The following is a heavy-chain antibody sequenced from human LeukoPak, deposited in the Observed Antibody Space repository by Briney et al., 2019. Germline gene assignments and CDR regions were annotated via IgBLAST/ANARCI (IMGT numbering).Heavy chain of an antibody. D-gene: IGHD1-14*01. CDR2: TYYRSKWYN. J-gene: IGHJ6*02. Sequence: SQTLSLTCAISGDTVSSNSAAWRWIRQSPTRGLEWLGRTYYRSKWYNDYAVSVKRRITINPDTSKNQFSLQLNSVTPDDTAVYYCAGSNHYYYGMDVWGQGTTVTVSS. CDR3: AGSNHYYYGMDV. V-gene: IGHV6-1*01. CDR1: GDTVSSNSAA.